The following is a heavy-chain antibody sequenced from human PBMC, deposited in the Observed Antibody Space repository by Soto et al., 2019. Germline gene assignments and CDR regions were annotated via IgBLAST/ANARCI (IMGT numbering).Heavy chain of an antibody. D-gene: IGHD2-8*02. J-gene: IGHJ4*02. V-gene: IGHV1-3*05. Sequence: QVQLVQSGAEEKKPGASVKLSCKASGYTFTSYAIHWVRQAPGDSLEWMGWINPGNGKTDYSQKFQGRVTITTDTSATTAYMELSSLTSEVTAVYYCVSVDCTAAYCHFGYYWGQGTLVTVSS. CDR3: VSVDCTAAYCHFGYY. CDR2: INPGNGKT. CDR1: GYTFTSYA.